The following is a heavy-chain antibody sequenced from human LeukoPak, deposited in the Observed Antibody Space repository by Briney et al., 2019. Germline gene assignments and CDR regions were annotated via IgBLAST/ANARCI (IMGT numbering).Heavy chain of an antibody. J-gene: IGHJ4*02. CDR2: IYYTGST. D-gene: IGHD3-10*01. CDR1: GGSISSYY. V-gene: IGHV4-59*05. CDR3: ASRTRFGELRFDY. Sequence: SETLSLTCTVSGGSISSYYWSWIRQPPGKGLEWIGSIYYTGSTYYNPSLNSRVTVSVDTSKNQFSLKLSSVTAADTAVYYCASRTRFGELRFDYWGQGTLVTVSS.